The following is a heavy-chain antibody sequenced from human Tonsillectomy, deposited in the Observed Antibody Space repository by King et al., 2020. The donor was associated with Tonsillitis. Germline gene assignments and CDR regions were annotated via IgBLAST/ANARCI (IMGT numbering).Heavy chain of an antibody. CDR1: GGSISNHY. V-gene: IGHV4-4*07. Sequence: HVQLQESGPGLVKPSETLSLTCTVSGGSISNHYWSWIRQSAGKGLELIGRIYISGTTNYNPSLKSRVTMSVDTSKNQFSLRLTSVTAADTAVYYCARGGGLGWYFDLWGRGTLVTVSS. D-gene: IGHD3/OR15-3a*01. J-gene: IGHJ2*01. CDR3: ARGGGLGWYFDL. CDR2: IYISGTT.